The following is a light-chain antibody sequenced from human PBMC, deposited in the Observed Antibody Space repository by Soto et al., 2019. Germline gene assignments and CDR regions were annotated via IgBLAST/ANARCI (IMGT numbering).Light chain of an antibody. CDR1: SSDFGNYNL. J-gene: IGLJ1*01. Sequence: QTVLTQPASVSGSPGQSITISCTGTSSDFGNYNLVSWYQQHPGKVSKLILFEVNKRPSGVSGRFSGSKSGNTASLTISRLQAEDEADYYCCSFTSSNTHVFGTGTKLTVL. CDR3: CSFTSSNTHV. V-gene: IGLV2-23*02. CDR2: EVN.